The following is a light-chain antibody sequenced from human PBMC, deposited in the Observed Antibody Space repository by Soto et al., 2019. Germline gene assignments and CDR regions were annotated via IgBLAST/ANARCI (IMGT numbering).Light chain of an antibody. J-gene: IGKJ2*01. CDR1: QSVSNY. CDR3: QQRSNGAYT. V-gene: IGKV3-11*01. CDR2: DGT. Sequence: EIVLTQSPATLSLSRGERATLSCRASQSVSNYLAWYQQKPGQSPRLLIYDGTNRATGIPARFSGSGSGTDFTLTISHLEPEEFAVYYCQQRSNGAYTFGQGTKLEIK.